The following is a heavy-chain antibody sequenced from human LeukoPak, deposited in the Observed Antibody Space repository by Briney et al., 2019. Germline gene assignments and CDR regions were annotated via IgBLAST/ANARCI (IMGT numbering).Heavy chain of an antibody. J-gene: IGHJ4*02. CDR2: ISAGGGST. CDR3: AAGRSGWYDYFDY. CDR1: GFAFSKYA. Sequence: GGSLRLSCAASGFAFSKYAMSWVRQAPGEGLEWISAISAGGGSTYYADSVKGQFTISRDNPKNTVFLQMNFLGAEDTAVYYCAAGRSGWYDYFDYWGQGTLVTVSS. D-gene: IGHD6-19*01. V-gene: IGHV3-23*01.